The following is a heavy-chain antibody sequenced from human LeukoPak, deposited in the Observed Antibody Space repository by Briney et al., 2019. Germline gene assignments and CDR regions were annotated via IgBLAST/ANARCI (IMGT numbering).Heavy chain of an antibody. CDR2: ISAYNGNT. D-gene: IGHD3-22*01. Sequence: ASVKVSCKASRYTFTNYAIHWVRQAPGQRLEWLGWISAYNGNTNYAQKLQGRVTMTTDTSTSTAYMELRSLRSDDTAVYYCAILYDSSGHAFDIWGQGTMVTVSS. V-gene: IGHV1-18*01. CDR3: AILYDSSGHAFDI. CDR1: RYTFTNYA. J-gene: IGHJ3*02.